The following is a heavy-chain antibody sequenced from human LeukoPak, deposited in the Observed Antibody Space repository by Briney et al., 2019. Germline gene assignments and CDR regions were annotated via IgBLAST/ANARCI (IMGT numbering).Heavy chain of an antibody. J-gene: IGHJ4*02. CDR2: ISSTSSNI. D-gene: IGHD6-13*01. CDR3: ARDPSSSWIPFGY. V-gene: IGHV3-48*01. Sequence: GGSLRLSCAASGFTFSSYSMNWVRQAPGKGLEWVSHISSTSSNIFYADSVKGRFTISRDSAKNSVYLQMNSLRAEDTAVYYCARDPSSSWIPFGYWGQGTLVTVSS. CDR1: GFTFSSYS.